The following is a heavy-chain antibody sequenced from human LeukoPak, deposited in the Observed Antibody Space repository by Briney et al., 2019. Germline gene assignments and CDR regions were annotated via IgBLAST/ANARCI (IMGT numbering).Heavy chain of an antibody. CDR2: INPSGGST. J-gene: IGHJ6*02. CDR1: GGTFSTHT. Sequence: ASVKVSCKASGGTFSTHTITWVRQAPGQGLEWMGIINPSGGSTSYAQKFQGRVTMTRDTSTSTVYMELSSLRSEDTAVYYCARVDYYYGMDVWGQGTTVTVSS. CDR3: ARVDYYYGMDV. V-gene: IGHV1-46*01.